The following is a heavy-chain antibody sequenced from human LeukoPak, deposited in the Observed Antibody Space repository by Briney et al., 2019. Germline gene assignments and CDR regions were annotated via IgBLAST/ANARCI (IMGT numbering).Heavy chain of an antibody. V-gene: IGHV7-4-1*02. CDR3: ARDDYGGNSGVSWFDP. J-gene: IGHJ5*02. CDR1: GYTLTNYA. D-gene: IGHD4-23*01. CDR2: INTNTGNP. Sequence: GASVKVSCKASGYTLTNYAMNWVRQAPGQGLEWMGWINTNTGNPTYAQGFTGRFVFSLDTSVSTAYLQISSLKAEDTAVYYCARDDYGGNSGVSWFDPWGQGTLVTVSS.